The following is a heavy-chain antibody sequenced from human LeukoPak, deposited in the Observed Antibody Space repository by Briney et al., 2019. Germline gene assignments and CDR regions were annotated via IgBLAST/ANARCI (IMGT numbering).Heavy chain of an antibody. Sequence: SETESLTCTVSGGSISSSSYYWGWIRQPPGKGLEWIGSIYYSGSTYYNPSLKSRVTISVDTSKNQFSLKLSSVTAADTAVYYCARLAAAGPIHYFDYWGQGALVSV. CDR2: IYYSGST. V-gene: IGHV4-39*01. CDR1: GGSISSSSYY. J-gene: IGHJ4*02. CDR3: ARLAAAGPIHYFDY. D-gene: IGHD6-13*01.